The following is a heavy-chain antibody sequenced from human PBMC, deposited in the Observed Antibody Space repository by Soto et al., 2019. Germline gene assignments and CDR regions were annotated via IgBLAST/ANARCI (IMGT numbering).Heavy chain of an antibody. CDR1: GFTFSSYA. J-gene: IGHJ4*02. D-gene: IGHD3-3*01. CDR2: ISGSGGST. CDR3: AKCPVLRFLEWLRHFDY. V-gene: IGHV3-23*01. Sequence: GGSLRLSCAASGFTFSSYAMSWVRQAPGKGLEWVSAISGSGGSTYYADSVKGRFTISRDNSKNTLYLQMNSLRAEDTAVYYCAKCPVLRFLEWLRHFDYWGQGTLVTVSS.